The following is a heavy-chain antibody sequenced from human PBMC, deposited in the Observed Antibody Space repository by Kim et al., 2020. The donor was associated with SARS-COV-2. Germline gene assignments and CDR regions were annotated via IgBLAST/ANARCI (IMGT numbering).Heavy chain of an antibody. CDR2: ISSSGSTI. D-gene: IGHD3-22*01. Sequence: GGSLRLSCAASGFTFSDYYMSWIRQAPGKGLEWVSYISSSGSTIYYADSVKGRFTISRDNAKNSLYLQMNSLRAEDTAVYYCARDLASPDDSSGYYYYYYYGMDVWGQGTTVTVSS. V-gene: IGHV3-11*01. CDR1: GFTFSDYY. J-gene: IGHJ6*02. CDR3: ARDLASPDDSSGYYYYYYYGMDV.